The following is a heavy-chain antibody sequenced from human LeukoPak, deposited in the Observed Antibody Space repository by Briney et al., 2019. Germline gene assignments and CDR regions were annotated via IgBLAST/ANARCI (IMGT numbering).Heavy chain of an antibody. CDR2: IRYDGSNK. V-gene: IGHV3-30*02. CDR3: ARGEPTYYDFWSGLDFYMDV. CDR1: GFTFSSYG. Sequence: GGSLRLSCAASGFTFSSYGMHWVRQAPGKGLEWVAFIRYDGSNKYYVDSVKGRFTISRDNSKNTLYLQMNSLRAEDTAVYYCARGEPTYYDFWSGLDFYMDVWGKGTTVTVSS. J-gene: IGHJ6*03. D-gene: IGHD3-3*01.